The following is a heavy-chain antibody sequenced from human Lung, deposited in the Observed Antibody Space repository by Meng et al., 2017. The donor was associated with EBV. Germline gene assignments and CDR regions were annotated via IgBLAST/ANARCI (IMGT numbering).Heavy chain of an antibody. J-gene: IGHJ4*02. CDR2: FVNNVDT. CDR3: ARGTPGRSYSDY. Sequence: QVPLLESGAGVKKPGASVRVPCAAFGYPFASYGISWLRQAPGQGLEWMGWFVNNVDTYSAQKFQGRVTMTTDTHTSTAFMELRSLRSDDTAVYYCARGTPGRSYSDYWGQGTLVTVSS. CDR1: GYPFASYG. V-gene: IGHV1-18*01. D-gene: IGHD3-10*01.